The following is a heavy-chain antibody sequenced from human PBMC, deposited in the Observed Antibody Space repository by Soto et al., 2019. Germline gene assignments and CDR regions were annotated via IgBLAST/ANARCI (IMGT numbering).Heavy chain of an antibody. CDR2: INPNSGGT. CDR3: ARVISSGYYHGAFDI. J-gene: IGHJ3*02. V-gene: IGHV1-2*02. D-gene: IGHD3-22*01. Sequence: ASVKVSCKASGSTFTGYYMHWVRQAPGQGLEWMGWINPNSGGTNYAQKFQGRVTMTRDTSISTAYMELSRLRSDDTAVYYCARVISSGYYHGAFDIWGQGTMVTVSS. CDR1: GSTFTGYY.